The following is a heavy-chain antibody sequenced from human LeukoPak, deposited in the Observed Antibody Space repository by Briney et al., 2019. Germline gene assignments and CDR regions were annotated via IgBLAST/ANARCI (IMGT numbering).Heavy chain of an antibody. CDR1: GFTISDYY. CDR3: ARVVRRADFDY. Sequence: SGGSLRLSCAASGFTISDYYMSWIRQAPGKGLEWVSSITSTGSTIYYADSVKGRFTISRDNAENSLYLQMNSLRAEDTAVYYCARVVRRADFDYWGQGTLVTVSS. CDR2: ITSTGSTI. J-gene: IGHJ4*02. V-gene: IGHV3-11*01.